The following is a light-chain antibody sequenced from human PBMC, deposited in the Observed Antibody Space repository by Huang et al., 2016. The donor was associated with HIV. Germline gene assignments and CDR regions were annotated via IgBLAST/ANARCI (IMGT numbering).Light chain of an antibody. J-gene: IGKJ1*01. CDR1: QSVSSSH. V-gene: IGKV3-20*01. Sequence: EIVLTQSPGTLSLSQGERATLSCRASQSVSSSHLAWYQQKAGQSPRLLLYGASSRASGTPNRVSGSGSGTDFTLTISRLDPEDFAVYYCQQYGTSTSTFGQGTRVEVK. CDR3: QQYGTSTST. CDR2: GAS.